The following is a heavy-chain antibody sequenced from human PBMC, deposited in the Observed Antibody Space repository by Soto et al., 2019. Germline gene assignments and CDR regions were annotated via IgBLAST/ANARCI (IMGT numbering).Heavy chain of an antibody. CDR3: AVGVNYLSMDV. CDR2: INPDGGGT. J-gene: IGHJ6*02. V-gene: IGHV1-46*01. D-gene: IGHD4-4*01. Sequence: QVQLEQSGAEVKKPGASVKVSCSASGYTFTSYYMHWVRLAPGQGLEWMGIINPDGGGTSYAQQFQGRVIMTRDTSTSTVYMEMSSLRSEDTAVYYCAVGVNYLSMDVWGQGTTVTVSS. CDR1: GYTFTSYY.